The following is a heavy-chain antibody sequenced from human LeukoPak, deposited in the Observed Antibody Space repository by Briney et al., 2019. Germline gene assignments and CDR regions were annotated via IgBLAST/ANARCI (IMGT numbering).Heavy chain of an antibody. CDR2: ITTTFYT. CDR1: GFTFSSYS. CDR3: ARDQGTPYGSGSYYMVFSFDY. Sequence: GGSLRLSCAASGFTFSSYSFNWVRQVPGKGLEWVSSITTTFYTYYTDSVKGRFTISRDNSKNTLYLQMNSLRAEDTAVYYCARDQGTPYGSGSYYMVFSFDYWGQGTLVTVSS. V-gene: IGHV3-21*01. J-gene: IGHJ4*02. D-gene: IGHD3-10*01.